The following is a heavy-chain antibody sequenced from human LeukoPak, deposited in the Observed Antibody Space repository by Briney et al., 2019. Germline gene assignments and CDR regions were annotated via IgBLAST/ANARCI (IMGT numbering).Heavy chain of an antibody. V-gene: IGHV1-69*13. CDR1: GGTLGGYA. CDR3: ARDRTERLRYFDWSKRGYFDY. CDR2: IIPIFGTA. J-gene: IGHJ4*02. D-gene: IGHD3-9*01. Sequence: GASVKVSCKASGGTLGGYATSWVRQAPGQGLEWMGGIIPIFGTANYAQKFQGRVTITADESTSTAYMELSSLRSEDTAVYYCARDRTERLRYFDWSKRGYFDYWGQGTLVTVSS.